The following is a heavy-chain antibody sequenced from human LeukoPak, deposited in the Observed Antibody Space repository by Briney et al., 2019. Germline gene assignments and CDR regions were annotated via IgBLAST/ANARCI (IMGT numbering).Heavy chain of an antibody. CDR1: GFTFSSYG. CDR2: ISSSSSYI. CDR3: ALESKGYGANDY. Sequence: PGGSLRLSCAASGFTFSSYGMHWVRQAPGKGLEWVSSISSSSSYIYYADSVKGRFTISRDNAKNSLYLQMNSLRAEDTAVYYCALESKGYGANDYWGQGTLVTVSS. V-gene: IGHV3-21*01. D-gene: IGHD4-23*01. J-gene: IGHJ4*02.